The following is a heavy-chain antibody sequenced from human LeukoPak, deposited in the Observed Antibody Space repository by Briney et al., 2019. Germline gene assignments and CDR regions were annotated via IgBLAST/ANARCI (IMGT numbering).Heavy chain of an antibody. Sequence: SETLSLTCTVSGGSISSYYWSWIRQPAGKGLEWIGRFYTSGSTKYNPSLKSRVTMLVDPSKNQFSLKLSSVTAAGTGVYYCAREDLQMATGSSDPWGQGTLVTVSS. CDR1: GGSISSYY. D-gene: IGHD5-24*01. V-gene: IGHV4-4*07. CDR3: AREDLQMATGSSDP. CDR2: FYTSGST. J-gene: IGHJ5*02.